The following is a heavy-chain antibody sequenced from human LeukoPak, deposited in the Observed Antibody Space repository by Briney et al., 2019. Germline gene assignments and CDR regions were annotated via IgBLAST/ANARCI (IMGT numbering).Heavy chain of an antibody. V-gene: IGHV1-18*01. D-gene: IGHD2-2*01. CDR3: ASGCSSTSCSYDY. CDR2: ISAYYGNT. CDR1: GYTFTNYG. J-gene: IGHJ4*02. Sequence: ASVKVSCKASGYTFTNYGISWVRQAPGQGLECMGWISAYYGNTKYAQKLQGRVTMTTDTSTSTAYMELRSLRSDDTAVYYCASGCSSTSCSYDYWGQGTLVTVSS.